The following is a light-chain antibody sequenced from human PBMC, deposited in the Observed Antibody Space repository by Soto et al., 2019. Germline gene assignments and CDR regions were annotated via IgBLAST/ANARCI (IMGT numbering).Light chain of an antibody. V-gene: IGLV1-44*01. CDR3: ATWNDGVFV. Sequence: QSVLTQPPSASGTPGQRVTISCSGNTSNIGRSTVSWYQQFPGAAPKLLIYCNTQRPLGVPVRFSGSKSDTSASLAISGLQSEDEADYYCATWNDGVFVFGIGTKVTVL. J-gene: IGLJ1*01. CDR1: TSNIGRST. CDR2: CNT.